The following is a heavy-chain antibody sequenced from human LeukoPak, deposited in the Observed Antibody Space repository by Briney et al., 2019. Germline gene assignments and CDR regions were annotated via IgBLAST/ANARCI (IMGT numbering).Heavy chain of an antibody. J-gene: IGHJ6*03. Sequence: KPSETLSLTCTVSGGSISSYYWSWIRQPPGKGLEWIGYIYYSGSTNYNPSLESRVTISVDTSKNQFSLKLSSVTAADTAVYYCAREVPHALGYCSSTSCQNYYYYYYMDVWGKGTTVTVSS. D-gene: IGHD2-2*01. CDR1: GGSISSYY. CDR3: AREVPHALGYCSSTSCQNYYYYYYMDV. V-gene: IGHV4-59*01. CDR2: IYYSGST.